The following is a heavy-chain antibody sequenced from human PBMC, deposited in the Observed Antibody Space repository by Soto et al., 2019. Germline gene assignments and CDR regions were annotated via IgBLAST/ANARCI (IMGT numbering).Heavy chain of an antibody. D-gene: IGHD3-10*01. CDR2: INPSGGST. V-gene: IGHV1-46*01. CDR1: GYTFTSYY. J-gene: IGHJ6*02. Sequence: GASVKVSCKASGYTFTSYYMHWVRQAPGQGLEWMGIINPSGGSTSYAQKFQGRVTMTRDTSTSTVYMELSSLRSEDTAVYYCARGGNIDRGSEYYYYGMDVWGQGTTVTVSS. CDR3: ARGGNIDRGSEYYYYGMDV.